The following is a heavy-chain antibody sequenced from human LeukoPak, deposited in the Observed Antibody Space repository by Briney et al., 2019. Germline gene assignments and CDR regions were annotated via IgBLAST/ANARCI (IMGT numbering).Heavy chain of an antibody. CDR1: GASFSGYY. Sequence: PSETLSLTCAVYGASFSGYYWSWIRQPPGKGLEWIGEINHSGSTNYNPSLKSRVTISVDTSKNQFSLKLSSVTAADTAVYYCARGARYFDWPLDYWGQGTLVTVSS. CDR3: ARGARYFDWPLDY. CDR2: INHSGST. D-gene: IGHD3-9*01. V-gene: IGHV4-34*01. J-gene: IGHJ4*02.